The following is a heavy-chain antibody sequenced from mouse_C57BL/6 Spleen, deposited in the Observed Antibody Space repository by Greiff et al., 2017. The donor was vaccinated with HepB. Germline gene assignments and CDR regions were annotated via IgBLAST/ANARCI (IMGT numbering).Heavy chain of an antibody. CDR1: GYTFTSYW. J-gene: IGHJ2*01. CDR2: IHPNSGST. CDR3: ARYDYYHYFDY. V-gene: IGHV1-64*01. D-gene: IGHD1-1*01. Sequence: QVQLQQPGAELVKPGASVKLSCKASGYTFTSYWMHWVKQRPGQGLEWIGMIHPNSGSTNYNEKFKSKATLTVDKSSSTAYMQLSSLTSEDSAVYYCARYDYYHYFDYWGQGTTLTVSS.